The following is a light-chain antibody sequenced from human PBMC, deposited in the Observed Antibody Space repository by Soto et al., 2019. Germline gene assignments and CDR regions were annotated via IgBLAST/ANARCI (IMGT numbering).Light chain of an antibody. V-gene: IGKV1-5*01. J-gene: IGKJ1*01. Sequence: DVPMTQSPSTLSASVGDSVTITCRASQSIAASLAWYQLKLGEAPKLLIYDVSNLESGVPSRFSGSGSGTEFSLTIRSLHPDDFATYYCQQYDYSRTFGQGTKVEIK. CDR3: QQYDYSRT. CDR2: DVS. CDR1: QSIAAS.